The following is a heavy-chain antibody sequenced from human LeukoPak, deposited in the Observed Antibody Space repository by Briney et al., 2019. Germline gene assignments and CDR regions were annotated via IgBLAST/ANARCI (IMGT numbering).Heavy chain of an antibody. V-gene: IGHV3-23*01. CDR2: ISGSGGST. J-gene: IGHJ6*03. D-gene: IGHD1-7*01. CDR3: AKRRGLELTYYYHMDV. Sequence: GGSLRLSCAASGFTFSSYAMSWVRQAPGKGLEWVSGISGSGGSTYYADSVKGRFIISRDNSKNTLYLQMNSLRADDTAVYYCAKRRGLELTYYYHMDVWGKGTTVTVSS. CDR1: GFTFSSYA.